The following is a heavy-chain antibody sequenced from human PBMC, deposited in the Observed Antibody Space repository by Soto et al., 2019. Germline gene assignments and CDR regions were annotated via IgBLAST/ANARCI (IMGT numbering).Heavy chain of an antibody. D-gene: IGHD1-26*01. CDR2: IRSKPYGVTA. J-gene: IGHJ5*02. Sequence: GGSLRLSCTGSGFTFGDYAMSWFRQAPGKGLEWVGFIRSKPYGVTAEYAASVKGRSTISRDDSKSIAYLQMNSLTTEDTAVYYCAREGGSLNWFDPWGQGTLVTVSS. CDR1: GFTFGDYA. CDR3: AREGGSLNWFDP. V-gene: IGHV3-49*03.